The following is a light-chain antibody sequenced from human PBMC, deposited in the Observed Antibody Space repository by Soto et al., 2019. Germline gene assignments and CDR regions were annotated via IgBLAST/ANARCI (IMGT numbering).Light chain of an antibody. Sequence: IQLTQSPSSLSASIGDRVTITCRACQGISSYLAWYQQKPGKAPKLLIYAASTLQRGVPSRFSGSGSGTDFTLTISSLQPEDFATYYCQQLNSYPPTFGGGTKVEIK. CDR1: QGISSY. V-gene: IGKV1-9*01. CDR2: AAS. CDR3: QQLNSYPPT. J-gene: IGKJ4*01.